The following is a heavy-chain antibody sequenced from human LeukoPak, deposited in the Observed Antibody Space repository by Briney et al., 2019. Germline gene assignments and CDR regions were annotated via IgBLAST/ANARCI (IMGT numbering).Heavy chain of an antibody. CDR3: ASVYGSGSSRFDY. D-gene: IGHD3-10*01. J-gene: IGHJ4*02. Sequence: PSETLSLTCTVSGGSITSYYWSWIRQPPGKGLESIGYIYHSGSTTYSPSLKSRVTISVDTSKNQLSLKLSSVTAADTAVYYCASVYGSGSSRFDYWGQGTLVTVSS. CDR1: GGSITSYY. V-gene: IGHV4-59*01. CDR2: IYHSGST.